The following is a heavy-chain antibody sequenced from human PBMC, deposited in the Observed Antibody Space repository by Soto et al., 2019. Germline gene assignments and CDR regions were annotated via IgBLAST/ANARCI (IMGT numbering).Heavy chain of an antibody. V-gene: IGHV2-26*01. CDR3: ARTYSSSWSYFDY. CDR1: GFSLSNARMG. J-gene: IGHJ4*02. CDR2: IFSNDEK. D-gene: IGHD6-13*01. Sequence: QVTLKESGPALVKPTETLTLTCTVSGFSLSNARMGVSWIRQPPGKALEWLAHIFSNDEKSYSTSLKSRLTTPTDTSISQVVLTTTNMDPVDTATYYCARTYSSSWSYFDYWGQGALVTVSS.